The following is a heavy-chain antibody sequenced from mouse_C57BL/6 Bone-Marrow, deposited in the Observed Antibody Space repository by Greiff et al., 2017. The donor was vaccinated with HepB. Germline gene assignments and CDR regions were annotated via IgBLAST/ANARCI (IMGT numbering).Heavy chain of an antibody. CDR1: GFNIKDYY. CDR2: IDPEDGET. D-gene: IGHD2-1*01. CDR3: ADYGNYAWFAY. V-gene: IGHV14-2*01. J-gene: IGHJ3*01. Sequence: VQLQQSGAELVKPGASVKLSCTASGFNIKDYYMHWVKQRTEQGLEWIGRIDPEDGETKYDPKFQGKATITADTSSNTAYLQLSSLTSEDTAVYYCADYGNYAWFAYWGQGNLVTVSA.